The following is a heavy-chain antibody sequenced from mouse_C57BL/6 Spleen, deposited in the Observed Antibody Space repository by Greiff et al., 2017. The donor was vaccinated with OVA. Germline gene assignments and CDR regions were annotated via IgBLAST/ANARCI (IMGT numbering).Heavy chain of an antibody. CDR3: ANGSRAYAMDY. D-gene: IGHD1-1*01. J-gene: IGHJ4*01. CDR2: IYPGDGDT. Sequence: VQLQQSGAELVKPGASVKISCKASGYAFSSYWMNWVKQRPGKGLEWIGQIYPGDGDTNYNGKVKGKATLTADKSSSTAYMQLSSLTSEDSAVYFCANGSRAYAMDYWGQGTSVTVSS. V-gene: IGHV1-80*01. CDR1: GYAFSSYW.